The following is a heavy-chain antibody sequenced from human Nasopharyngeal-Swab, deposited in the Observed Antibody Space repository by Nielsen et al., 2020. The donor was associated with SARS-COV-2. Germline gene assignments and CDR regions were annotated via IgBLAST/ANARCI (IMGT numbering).Heavy chain of an antibody. D-gene: IGHD3-22*01. CDR2: ISYDGSNK. CDR3: ARDLFYYYDSSGYL. J-gene: IGHJ4*02. Sequence: GESLKISCAASGFTFSSYGMHWVRQAPGKGLEWVAVISYDGSNKYYADSVKGRFTISRGDSKNTLYLQMNSLRAEDTAVYYCARDLFYYYDSSGYLGGQGTLVTVSS. V-gene: IGHV3-30*03. CDR1: GFTFSSYG.